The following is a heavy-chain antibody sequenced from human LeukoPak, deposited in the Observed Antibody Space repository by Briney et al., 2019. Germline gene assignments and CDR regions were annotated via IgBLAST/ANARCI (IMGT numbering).Heavy chain of an antibody. CDR3: AKTTSQYDFWSGYYPLPDY. Sequence: PGGSLRLSCAASGFTFSSYAMSWVRQAPGKGLEWVSAISGSGGSTYYADSVKGRFTISRDNSKNTLYLQMNSLRAEDTAVYYCAKTTSQYDFWSGYYPLPDYWGQGTLVIVSS. CDR2: ISGSGGST. D-gene: IGHD3-3*01. CDR1: GFTFSSYA. V-gene: IGHV3-23*01. J-gene: IGHJ4*02.